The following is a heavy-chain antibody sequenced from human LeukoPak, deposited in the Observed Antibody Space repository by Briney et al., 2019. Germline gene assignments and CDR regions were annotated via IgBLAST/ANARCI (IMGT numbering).Heavy chain of an antibody. CDR3: ARVARVSGNYYYYGMDV. D-gene: IGHD6-13*01. J-gene: IGHJ6*04. Sequence: PGRSLRLSCAASGFTFSSYGMHWVRQAPGKGLEWVAVIWYDGSNKYYADSVKGRFTISRDNSKNTLYLQMNSLRAEDTAVYYCARVARVSGNYYYYGMDVWGKGTTVTVS. CDR1: GFTFSSYG. V-gene: IGHV3-33*01. CDR2: IWYDGSNK.